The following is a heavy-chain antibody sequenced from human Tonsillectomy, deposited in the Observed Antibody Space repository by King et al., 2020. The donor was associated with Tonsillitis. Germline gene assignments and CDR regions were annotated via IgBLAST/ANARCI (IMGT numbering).Heavy chain of an antibody. V-gene: IGHV3-74*01. J-gene: IGHJ4*02. CDR1: GFTFSNYW. D-gene: IGHD6-13*01. CDR3: TRSSRGSGSWQYFVNY. Sequence: VQLVESGGGLVQPGGSLRLSCAASGFTFSNYWMHWVRQAPGKGLVWVSHIDTDGSTTAYADSVKGRFTISRDNAKNTLYLQVNSLRAEDTAVYYCTRSSRGSGSWQYFVNYWGQGTLVTVSS. CDR2: IDTDGSTT.